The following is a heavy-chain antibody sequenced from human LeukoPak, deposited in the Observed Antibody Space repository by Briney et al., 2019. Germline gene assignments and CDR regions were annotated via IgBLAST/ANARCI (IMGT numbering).Heavy chain of an antibody. Sequence: ASVKVSCKASGYTFTSYDINWVRQATGQGLEWMGWMNPNSGNTGYAQKFQGRVTMTRNTSISTAYMELSSLRSKDTAVYYCARAPLRYFDWPISPWEPDNWFDPWGQGTLVTVSS. CDR1: GYTFTSYD. CDR2: MNPNSGNT. CDR3: ARAPLRYFDWPISPWEPDNWFDP. D-gene: IGHD3-9*01. V-gene: IGHV1-8*01. J-gene: IGHJ5*02.